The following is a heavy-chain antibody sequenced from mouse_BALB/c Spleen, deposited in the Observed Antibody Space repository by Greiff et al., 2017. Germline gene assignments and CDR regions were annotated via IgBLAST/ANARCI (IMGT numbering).Heavy chain of an antibody. D-gene: IGHD1-3*01. CDR3: ASRSGTNLIYVEV. CDR2: IDPENGNT. CDR1: GFNINDYY. V-gene: IGHV14-1*02. J-gene: IGHJ1*01. Sequence: EVQLHQSGAELVRPGALVKLSCKASGFNINDYYMHWVKQRPEQGLEWIGCIDPENGNTIYNQKFQGKATITADTSSTTAYLQLSSLTSEDTAFYYCASRSGTNLIYVEVWGEGTTVTVSA.